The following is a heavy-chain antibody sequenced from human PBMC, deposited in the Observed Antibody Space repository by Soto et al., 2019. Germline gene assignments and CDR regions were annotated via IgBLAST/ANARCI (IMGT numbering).Heavy chain of an antibody. Sequence: ASETLSLTCAVYGGSFSGYYWSWIRQPPGKGLEWIGEINHSGSTNYNPSLKSRVTISVDTSKNQFSLKLSSVTAADTAVYYCARGRGAARGYYYYMDVWGKGTTVTVSS. V-gene: IGHV4-34*01. D-gene: IGHD6-6*01. J-gene: IGHJ6*03. CDR3: ARGRGAARGYYYYMDV. CDR1: GGSFSGYY. CDR2: INHSGST.